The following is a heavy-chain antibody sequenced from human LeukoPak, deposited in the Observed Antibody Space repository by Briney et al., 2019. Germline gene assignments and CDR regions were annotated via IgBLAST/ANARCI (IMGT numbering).Heavy chain of an antibody. V-gene: IGHV3-23*01. CDR1: GFTFNTYA. Sequence: GGSLRLSCAAFGFTFNTYAINWVRQAPGKGLEWVSTISGSGVMSYYADSVKGRFTISRDNSKNTLYLQMNSLRAEDTAIYYCAKDRGFGGYFDYWGQGTLVTVSS. CDR3: AKDRGFGGYFDY. CDR2: ISGSGVMS. D-gene: IGHD4-23*01. J-gene: IGHJ4*02.